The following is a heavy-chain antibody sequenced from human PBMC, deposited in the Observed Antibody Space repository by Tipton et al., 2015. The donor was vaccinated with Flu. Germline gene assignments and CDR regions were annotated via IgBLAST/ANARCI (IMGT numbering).Heavy chain of an antibody. CDR1: GGSISSSSYY. D-gene: IGHD3-10*01. V-gene: IGHV4-31*03. Sequence: TLSLTCTVSGGSISSSSYYWSWIRQRPGKGLEWIGGIYYSGSTYYNPSLRSRVYISVDTSKNQFSLDLNSVTAADTAVYYCARDQGFGGGLAYDYYAMDVWGQGTTVTVSS. CDR2: IYYSGST. J-gene: IGHJ6*02. CDR3: ARDQGFGGGLAYDYYAMDV.